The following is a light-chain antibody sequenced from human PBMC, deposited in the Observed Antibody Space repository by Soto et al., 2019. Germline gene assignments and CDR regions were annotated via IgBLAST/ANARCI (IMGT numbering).Light chain of an antibody. CDR1: SSNIGSNT. V-gene: IGLV1-44*01. CDR3: AAWYDSLNGVV. J-gene: IGLJ2*01. Sequence: QSVLTQPPSASGTPGQRVTISCSGSSSNIGSNTVNWYQQLPGTAPKLLIYSNNHRPSGLPDRFSGSKSGTSASLAISGLQSEDEADYYCAAWYDSLNGVVLGGGTKLTVL. CDR2: SNN.